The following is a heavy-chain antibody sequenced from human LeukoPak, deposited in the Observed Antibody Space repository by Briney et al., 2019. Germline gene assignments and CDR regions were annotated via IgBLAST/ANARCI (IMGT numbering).Heavy chain of an antibody. CDR2: ISSSSSYI. Sequence: PGGSLRLSCAASGFTFSTYNMNWVRPAPGKGLEWVSSISSSSSYIYYADSVKGRFTISRDNAKNSLYLQMNSLRAEDTAVYYCASHNAMITFGRTGPGDYWGQGTLVTVSS. J-gene: IGHJ4*02. V-gene: IGHV3-21*01. CDR3: ASHNAMITFGRTGPGDY. D-gene: IGHD3-16*01. CDR1: GFTFSTYN.